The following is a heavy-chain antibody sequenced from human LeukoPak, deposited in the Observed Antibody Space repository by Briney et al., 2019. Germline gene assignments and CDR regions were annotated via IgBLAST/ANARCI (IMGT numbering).Heavy chain of an antibody. J-gene: IGHJ4*02. CDR3: ARDGLHSSSWYDY. V-gene: IGHV4-34*01. Sequence: SETLSLTCAVYGGSFSVYYWSWIRQPPGKGLEWIGEINHSGSTNYNPSLKSRVTISVDTSKNQFSLKLSSVTAADTAVYYCARDGLHSSSWYDYWGQGTLVTVSS. CDR2: INHSGST. D-gene: IGHD6-13*01. CDR1: GGSFSVYY.